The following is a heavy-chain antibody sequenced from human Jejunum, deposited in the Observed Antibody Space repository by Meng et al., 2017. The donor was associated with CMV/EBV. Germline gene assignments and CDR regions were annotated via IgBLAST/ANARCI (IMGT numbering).Heavy chain of an antibody. CDR2: INAGNGDT. D-gene: IGHD6-13*01. V-gene: IGHV1-3*01. CDR3: ARDIPYTSSWRNWFDP. CDR1: GYTFTTYA. Sequence: SGYTFTTYAIHWVRQAPGQGLEWMGWINAGNGDTKYSQKFQGRVTITRDTSASTAYMELSSLRSEDTAVYYCARDIPYTSSWRNWFDPWGQGTLVTSPQ. J-gene: IGHJ5*02.